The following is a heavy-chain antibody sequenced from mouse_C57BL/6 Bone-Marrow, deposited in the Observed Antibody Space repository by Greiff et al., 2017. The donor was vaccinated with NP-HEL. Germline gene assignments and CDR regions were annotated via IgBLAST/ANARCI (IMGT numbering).Heavy chain of an antibody. CDR3: AREPYFDY. CDR1: GYSITSGYY. V-gene: IGHV3-6*01. CDR2: ISYDGSN. J-gene: IGHJ2*01. Sequence: DVKLVESGPGLVKPSQSLSLTCSVTGYSITSGYYWNWIRQFPGNKLEWMGYISYDGSNNYNPSLKNRISITRDTSKNQFFLKLNSVTTEDTATYYCAREPYFDYWGQGTTLTLSS.